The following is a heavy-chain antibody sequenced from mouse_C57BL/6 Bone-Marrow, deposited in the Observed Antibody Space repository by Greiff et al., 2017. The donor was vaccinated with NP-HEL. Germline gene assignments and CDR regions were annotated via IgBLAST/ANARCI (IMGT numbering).Heavy chain of an antibody. Sequence: VQLVESGAELARPGASVKMSCKASGYTFTSYTMHWVKQRPGPGLEWIGFIYPRSGYTTYNQKFKDKATLTADKSSSTAYMQLSSLTAEDTAVYYCAAYGNYGSYAMDYWGQGTSVTVSA. CDR2: IYPRSGYT. J-gene: IGHJ4*01. CDR1: GYTFTSYT. V-gene: IGHV1-4*01. CDR3: AAYGNYGSYAMDY. D-gene: IGHD2-1*01.